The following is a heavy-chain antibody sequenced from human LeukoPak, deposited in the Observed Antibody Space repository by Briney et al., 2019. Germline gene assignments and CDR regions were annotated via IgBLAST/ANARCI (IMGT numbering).Heavy chain of an antibody. D-gene: IGHD5-18*01. CDR1: GFTFSNSW. CDR2: IKQDGSEK. CDR3: ATPPRGYTSY. J-gene: IGHJ4*02. Sequence: GGSLRLSCTASGFTFSNSWMNWVRQAPGKGLEWVASIKQDGSEKSYVDSVKGRSTISRDNAKNSLYLQMNSLKAEDTAVFYCATPPRGYTSYWGQGTLVTVSS. V-gene: IGHV3-7*02.